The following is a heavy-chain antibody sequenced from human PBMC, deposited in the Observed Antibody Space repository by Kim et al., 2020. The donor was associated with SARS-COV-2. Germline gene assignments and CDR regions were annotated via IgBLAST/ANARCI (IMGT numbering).Heavy chain of an antibody. CDR3: ARGRGVTIFGVVIIGRNWFDP. CDR2: MNPNSGNT. D-gene: IGHD3-3*01. Sequence: ASVKVSCKASGYTFTSYDINWVRQATGQGLEWMGWMNPNSGNTGYAQKFQGRVTMTRNTPISTAYMELSSLRSEDTAVYYCARGRGVTIFGVVIIGRNWFDPWGQGTLVTVSS. CDR1: GYTFTSYD. V-gene: IGHV1-8*01. J-gene: IGHJ5*02.